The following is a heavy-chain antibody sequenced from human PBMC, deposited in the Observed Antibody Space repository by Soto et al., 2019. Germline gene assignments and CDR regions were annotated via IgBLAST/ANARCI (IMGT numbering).Heavy chain of an antibody. V-gene: IGHV1-3*01. J-gene: IGHJ6*02. CDR3: ATGGAYCSGGSCYSSYYYYGMDV. CDR1: GYTFTSYA. CDR2: INAGNGNT. D-gene: IGHD2-15*01. Sequence: ASVKVSCKASGYTFTSYAMHWVRQAPGQRLEWMGWINAGNGNTKYSQKFQGRVTITRDTSASTAYMELSSLRSEGTAVYYCATGGAYCSGGSCYSSYYYYGMDVWGQGTTVTVSS.